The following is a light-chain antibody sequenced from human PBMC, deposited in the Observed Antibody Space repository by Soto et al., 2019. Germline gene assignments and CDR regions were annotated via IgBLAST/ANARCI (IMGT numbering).Light chain of an antibody. J-gene: IGKJ1*01. CDR2: GSS. CDR3: QQYNDYWT. V-gene: IGKV1D-16*01. Sequence: DIQMTQSPSSVSASVGDRVTITCRASQGLGVWLGWYQQKPGKAPQLLIFGSSGLQTGVPSRFSGSGSGTDFTLTISSLQPEDFATYYCQQYNDYWTFGQGTKVEIK. CDR1: QGLGVW.